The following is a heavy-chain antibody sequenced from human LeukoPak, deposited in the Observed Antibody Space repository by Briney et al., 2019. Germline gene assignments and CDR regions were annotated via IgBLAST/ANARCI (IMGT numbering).Heavy chain of an antibody. V-gene: IGHV3-7*01. Sequence: GESLRLSCAASGFTFSAYWMTWVRQAPGKGLAWVANIIEDGNLKYYVGSVKGRFTISRDNTKNSLYLQMKSLRADDTAVYYCARVGKNGWDFDHWGQGTLVTVSS. CDR1: GFTFSAYW. J-gene: IGHJ4*02. CDR2: IIEDGNLK. CDR3: ARVGKNGWDFDH. D-gene: IGHD6-19*01.